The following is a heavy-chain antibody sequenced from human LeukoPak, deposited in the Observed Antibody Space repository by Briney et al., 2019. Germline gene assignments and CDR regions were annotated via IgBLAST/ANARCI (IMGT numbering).Heavy chain of an antibody. D-gene: IGHD4-17*01. CDR2: IYSGGTT. CDR1: GFTVSSNH. J-gene: IGHJ2*01. V-gene: IGHV3-66*01. Sequence: GGSLRPSCAASGFTVSSNHMNWVRQAPGKGLEWVSVIYSGGTTYYADSVRGRFTISRDISKNTLYLQMSSLRAEDTAVYYCAREAAVTPGVRYFDLWGRGTLVTVSS. CDR3: AREAAVTPGVRYFDL.